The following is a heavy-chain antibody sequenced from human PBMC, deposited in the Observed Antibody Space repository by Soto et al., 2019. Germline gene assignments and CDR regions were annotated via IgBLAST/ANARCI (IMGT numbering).Heavy chain of an antibody. CDR2: IIPIFGTA. Sequence: SVKVSCKASGGTFSSYSISWVRQAPGQGLEWMGGIIPIFGTANYAQKFQGRVTITADESTSTAYMELSSLRSEDTAVYYCTRGDYDSSGYYYVLDYWGQGTLVTVSS. CDR1: GGTFSSYS. CDR3: TRGDYDSSGYYYVLDY. D-gene: IGHD3-22*01. V-gene: IGHV1-69*13. J-gene: IGHJ4*02.